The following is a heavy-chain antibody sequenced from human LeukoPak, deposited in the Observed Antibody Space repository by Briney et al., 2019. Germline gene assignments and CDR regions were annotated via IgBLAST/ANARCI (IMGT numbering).Heavy chain of an antibody. J-gene: IGHJ4*02. CDR2: INHSGST. V-gene: IGHV4-34*01. CDR1: GGSFSGYY. D-gene: IGHD3-9*01. Sequence: PSETLSLTCAVYGGSFSGYYWSWIRQPPGKGLEWIGEINHSGSTNYNPPLKSRVTISVDTSKNQFSLKLSSVTAADTAVYYCASLLRYFDWLPNPDYWGQGTLVTVSS. CDR3: ASLLRYFDWLPNPDY.